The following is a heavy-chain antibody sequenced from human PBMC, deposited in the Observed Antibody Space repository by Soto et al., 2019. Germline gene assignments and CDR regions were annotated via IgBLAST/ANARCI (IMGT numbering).Heavy chain of an antibody. V-gene: IGHV4-39*01. CDR2: IYYCWTS. CDR1: GGSISSSDFY. Sequence: SETLSLTCTVSGGSISSSDFYWGWLRQTPGKGLEFIGSIYYCWTSYYNPSLKSRVTISVDTSKNPFTLKLISVAAADTAVYYCAVVDSTGNWFDPWGEGALVTVSS. D-gene: IGHD6-25*01. CDR3: AVVDSTGNWFDP. J-gene: IGHJ5*02.